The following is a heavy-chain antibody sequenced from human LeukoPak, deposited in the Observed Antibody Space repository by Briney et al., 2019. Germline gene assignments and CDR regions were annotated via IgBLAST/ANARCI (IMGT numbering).Heavy chain of an antibody. Sequence: GGSLRLSCAASGFTFSNYWMHWVRQGPGKGLDWVSHINTDGSITNYADSVKGRFTISRENAKNTLYLQMNSLRAEDTAVYYCARGVYSSSSPDHWGQGTLVTVSS. V-gene: IGHV3-74*01. CDR2: INTDGSIT. J-gene: IGHJ4*02. CDR3: ARGVYSSSSPDH. CDR1: GFTFSNYW. D-gene: IGHD6-6*01.